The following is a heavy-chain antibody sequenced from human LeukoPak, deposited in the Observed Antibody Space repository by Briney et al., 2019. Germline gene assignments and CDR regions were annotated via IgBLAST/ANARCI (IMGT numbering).Heavy chain of an antibody. Sequence: SETLSLTCTVSGGSISSSSYSWGWIRQPPGKGLEWIGSIYYSGSTYYNPSLKSRVTISVDTSKNQFSLKLSSVAAADTAVYYCARQGGNYYDSSGYYLPFDYWGQGTLVTVSS. V-gene: IGHV4-39*01. J-gene: IGHJ4*02. D-gene: IGHD3-22*01. CDR1: GGSISSSSYS. CDR2: IYYSGST. CDR3: ARQGGNYYDSSGYYLPFDY.